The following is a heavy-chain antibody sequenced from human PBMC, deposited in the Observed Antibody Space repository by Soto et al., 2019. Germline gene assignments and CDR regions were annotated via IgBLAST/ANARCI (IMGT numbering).Heavy chain of an antibody. CDR1: GFTFSHFA. CDR3: ARDRGRGYCTGGLCYLGLDH. J-gene: IGHJ4*01. CDR2: ISFNATNG. V-gene: IGHV3-30-3*01. D-gene: IGHD2-8*02. Sequence: GGSLRLSCAASGFTFSHFAMHWVRQAPGKGLEWISVISFNATNGFFADSVKGRFSISRDNSANGLYLQMTNLRPEDTAIYYCARDRGRGYCTGGLCYLGLDHWGHGNPVTVSS.